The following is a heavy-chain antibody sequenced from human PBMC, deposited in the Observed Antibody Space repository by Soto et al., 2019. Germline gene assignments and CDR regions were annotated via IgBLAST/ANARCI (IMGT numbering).Heavy chain of an antibody. D-gene: IGHD4-17*01. CDR3: AGRFSVTTMRGFFDS. CDR2: IYHHGST. CDR1: NGSINTSFW. J-gene: IGHJ4*02. V-gene: IGHV4-4*02. Sequence: QVQLQESGPGLVKPSETLSLTCAVSNGSINTSFWWSWVRQSPGKALEWIGEIYHHGSTNYNPSLKSRATVSIDKSKNQFSLKLYSVTTADTAIYYCAGRFSVTTMRGFFDSWGQGSLVTVSS.